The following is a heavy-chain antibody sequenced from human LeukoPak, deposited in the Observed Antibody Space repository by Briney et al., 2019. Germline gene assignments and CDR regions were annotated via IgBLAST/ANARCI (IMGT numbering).Heavy chain of an antibody. CDR1: NGSLSRLL. D-gene: IGHD3-10*01. Sequence: SETLSHTCSVANGSLSRLLRSWDRQSAGKGLRFIGRMYTTGDTYYHPSLRTRVTISLDKSKNQFSLKLGSVTAAATAVYYSGRGVRVRYWFDPWGQGTLVTVSS. J-gene: IGHJ5*02. V-gene: IGHV4-4*07. CDR3: GRGVRVRYWFDP. CDR2: MYTTGDT.